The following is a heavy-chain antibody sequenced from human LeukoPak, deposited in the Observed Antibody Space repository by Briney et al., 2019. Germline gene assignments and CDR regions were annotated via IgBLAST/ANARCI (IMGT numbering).Heavy chain of an antibody. V-gene: IGHV3-33*01. CDR2: IYFDGSNK. D-gene: IGHD3-10*01. Sequence: PGGSLRLSCAASGFTLSNYGMPWVRQAPGKGLEWLAIIYFDGSNKYYADTVKGRFTISRDNSKSTLYLQMNSPRAEDTALYYCARDRDSGGRQGYYSDYWGQGTLVTVSP. CDR3: ARDRDSGGRQGYYSDY. CDR1: GFTLSNYG. J-gene: IGHJ4*02.